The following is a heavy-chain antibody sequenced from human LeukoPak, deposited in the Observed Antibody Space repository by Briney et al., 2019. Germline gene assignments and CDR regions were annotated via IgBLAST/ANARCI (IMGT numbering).Heavy chain of an antibody. D-gene: IGHD2-2*01. Sequence: GGSLRLSCAASGFTFSSYAMSWVRQAPGKGLEWVSAISGSGGSTYYADSVKGRFTISRDNAKNSLYLQMNSLRAEDTAVYYCARCDPVGTSCYGHFDYWGQGTLVTVTS. CDR3: ARCDPVGTSCYGHFDY. J-gene: IGHJ4*02. V-gene: IGHV3-23*01. CDR2: ISGSGGST. CDR1: GFTFSSYA.